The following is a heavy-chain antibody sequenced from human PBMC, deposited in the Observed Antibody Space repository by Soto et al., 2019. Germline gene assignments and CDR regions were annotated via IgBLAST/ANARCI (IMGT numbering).Heavy chain of an antibody. CDR2: IYWDDDK. CDR1: GFSLSSIGMG. D-gene: IGHD5-12*01. V-gene: IGHV2-5*02. CDR3: ARLTRGVYDLDRLWEKFDY. Sequence: QITVKESGLTLVKPTETLTLTCTFSGFSLSSIGMGVGWIRQPPGKALEWLALIYWDDDKRYSPSLSSRLTITKDPSKKQVDLTMTNMDPVDTATYYCARLTRGVYDLDRLWEKFDYWGHGTLVTVSS. J-gene: IGHJ4*01.